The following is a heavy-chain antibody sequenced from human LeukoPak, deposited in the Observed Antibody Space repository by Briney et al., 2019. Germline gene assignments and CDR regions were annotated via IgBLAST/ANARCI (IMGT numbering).Heavy chain of an antibody. J-gene: IGHJ4*02. Sequence: GGSLRLSCAASGFTFSSYAMSWVRQAPGKGLEWVSAISGSGGSTYYADSVKGRFTISRDNSKNTLYLQMNSLRAEDTAVYYCARGGEGSHGLKYWGQGTLVTVSS. CDR2: ISGSGGST. D-gene: IGHD3-16*01. V-gene: IGHV3-23*01. CDR1: GFTFSSYA. CDR3: ARGGEGSHGLKY.